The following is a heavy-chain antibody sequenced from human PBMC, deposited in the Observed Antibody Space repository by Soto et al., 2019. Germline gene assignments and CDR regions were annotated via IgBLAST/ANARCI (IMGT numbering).Heavy chain of an antibody. CDR2: ISGSGGST. D-gene: IGHD2-2*01. J-gene: IGHJ4*02. V-gene: IGHV3-23*01. CDR1: GFTFSSYA. Sequence: PGGSLRLSCAASGFTFSSYAMSWVRQAPGKGLEWVSAISGSGGSTYYADSVKGRFTISRDNSKNTLYLQMNSLRAEDTAVYYCAKDARSCSSTSCYVGVFDYWGQGTLVTVSS. CDR3: AKDARSCSSTSCYVGVFDY.